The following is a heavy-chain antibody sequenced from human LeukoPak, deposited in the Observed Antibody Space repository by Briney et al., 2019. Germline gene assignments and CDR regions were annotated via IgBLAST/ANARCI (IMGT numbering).Heavy chain of an antibody. Sequence: SQTLSLTCTVSGGSISSGGYYWSWIRQHPGKGLEWIGYIYYSGSTYYNPSLKSRVTISVDTSKNQFSLKLSSVTAADTAVYYCARDGRYYYDSSGYLRPDAFDIWGQGTMVTVSS. V-gene: IGHV4-31*03. CDR3: ARDGRYYYDSSGYLRPDAFDI. D-gene: IGHD3-22*01. J-gene: IGHJ3*02. CDR2: IYYSGST. CDR1: GGSISSGGYY.